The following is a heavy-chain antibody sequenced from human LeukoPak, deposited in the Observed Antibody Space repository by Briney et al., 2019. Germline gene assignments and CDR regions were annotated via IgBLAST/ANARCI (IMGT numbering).Heavy chain of an antibody. CDR1: GYTFTGYY. CDR2: INPNSGGT. Sequence: ASVKVSCKASGYTFTGYYMHWVRQAPGQGLEWMGWINPNSGGTIYAQKFQGRVTMTRDTSISTAYMELSRLRSDDTAVYYCARDVIVGATRDAFDIWGQGTMVTVSS. V-gene: IGHV1-2*02. D-gene: IGHD1-26*01. CDR3: ARDVIVGATRDAFDI. J-gene: IGHJ3*02.